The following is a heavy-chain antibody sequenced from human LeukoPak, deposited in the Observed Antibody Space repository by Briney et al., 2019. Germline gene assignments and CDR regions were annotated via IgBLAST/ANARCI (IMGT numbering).Heavy chain of an antibody. CDR2: IIPIFGTA. V-gene: IGHV1-69*13. CDR3: ARVGPRSASGTFDWNWFDP. D-gene: IGHD3-9*01. CDR1: GGTFSSYA. Sequence: ASVKVSCKASGGTFSSYAISWVRQAPGQGLEWMGGIIPIFGTANYAQKFQGRVTITADESTSTAYMELSSLRSEDTAVYYCARVGPRSASGTFDWNWFDPWGQGTLVTVSS. J-gene: IGHJ5*02.